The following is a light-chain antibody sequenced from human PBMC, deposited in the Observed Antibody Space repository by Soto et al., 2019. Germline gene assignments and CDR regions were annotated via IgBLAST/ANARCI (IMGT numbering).Light chain of an antibody. V-gene: IGKV1-5*01. CDR1: QSISSW. Sequence: DIQMTQSPSTLSASVGDRVTITCRASQSISSWLAWYQQKPGKAPKLLIYDASSLESGVPSRFSGSGSGTEFTLTISSLQPDDFATYYCQQYHSYFFGPGTKVDIK. J-gene: IGKJ3*01. CDR2: DAS. CDR3: QQYHSYF.